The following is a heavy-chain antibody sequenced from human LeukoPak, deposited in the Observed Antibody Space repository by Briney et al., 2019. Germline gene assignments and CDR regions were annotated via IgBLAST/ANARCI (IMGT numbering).Heavy chain of an antibody. J-gene: IGHJ3*02. CDR1: GYTFTGYY. CDR2: INPNSGGT. V-gene: IGHV1-2*02. Sequence: ASVKVSCKASGYTFTGYYMHWVRQAPGQGLEWMGWINPNSGGTSYAQKFQGRVTMTRDTSTSTVYMELSSLRSEDTAVYYCARELYYYDSSGYYHRAFDIWGQGTMVTVSS. D-gene: IGHD3-22*01. CDR3: ARELYYYDSSGYYHRAFDI.